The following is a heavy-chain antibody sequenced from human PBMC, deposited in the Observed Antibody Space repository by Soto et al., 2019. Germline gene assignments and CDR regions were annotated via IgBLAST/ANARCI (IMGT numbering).Heavy chain of an antibody. V-gene: IGHV4-39*01. D-gene: IGHD5-18*01. CDR3: ARHSIQLWFDI. CDR1: GGSISRSLYY. CDR2: IYYSGST. Sequence: SETLSLTCTGFGGSISRSLYYWGWIRQPTGKGLEWIGSIYYSGSTYYNPSLKSRVTISVDTSKNQFSLKLSSVTAADTAVYYCARHSIQLWFDIWGQGTMVT. J-gene: IGHJ3*02.